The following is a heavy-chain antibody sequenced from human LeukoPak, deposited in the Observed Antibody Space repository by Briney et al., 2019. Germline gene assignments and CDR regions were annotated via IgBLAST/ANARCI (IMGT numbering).Heavy chain of an antibody. J-gene: IGHJ5*02. Sequence: SVKVSCKASGYTFTSYGISWVRQAPGQGLEWMGGIIPIFGTANYAQKFQGRVTITTDESTSTAYMELSSLRSEDTAAYYCARGIDFWSGYPGGWFDPWGQGTLVTVSS. V-gene: IGHV1-69*05. CDR2: IIPIFGTA. D-gene: IGHD3-3*01. CDR1: GYTFTSYG. CDR3: ARGIDFWSGYPGGWFDP.